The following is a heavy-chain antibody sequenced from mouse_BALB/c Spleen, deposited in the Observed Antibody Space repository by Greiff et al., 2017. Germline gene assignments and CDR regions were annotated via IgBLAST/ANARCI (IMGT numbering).Heavy chain of an antibody. CDR1: GFSLTSYD. CDR3: VRDYYGSHFDV. J-gene: IGHJ1*01. D-gene: IGHD1-1*01. CDR2: IWTGGGT. Sequence: QVQLQQSGPGLVAPSQSLSITCTVSGFSLTSYDISWIRQPPGKGLEWLGVIWTGGGTNYNSAFMSRLSISQDNSKSQVFLKMNSLQTDDTAIYYCVRDYYGSHFDVWGAGTTVTVSS. V-gene: IGHV2-9-2*01.